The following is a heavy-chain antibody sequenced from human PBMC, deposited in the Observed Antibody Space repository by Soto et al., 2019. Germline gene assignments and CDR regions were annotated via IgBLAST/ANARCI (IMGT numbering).Heavy chain of an antibody. CDR3: ARDKAYGDSEDY. V-gene: IGHV3-7*03. D-gene: IGHD4-17*01. Sequence: EVQLVESGGGLVQPGGSLRLSCAASGFTFSNYWMSWVRQAPGKGLEWVANINQDGSEKYYVESVKGRFTISRDNAKNSLYLQMNSLRAEDTAVYYCARDKAYGDSEDYWGQGTLVTVSS. CDR1: GFTFSNYW. J-gene: IGHJ4*02. CDR2: INQDGSEK.